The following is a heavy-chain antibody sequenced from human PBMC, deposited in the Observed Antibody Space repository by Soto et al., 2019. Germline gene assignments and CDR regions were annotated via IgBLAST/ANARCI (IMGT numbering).Heavy chain of an antibody. CDR2: IYYTGRT. V-gene: IGHV4-30-4*01. D-gene: IGHD6-6*01. CDR1: GGSVSSDDYY. CDR3: ARDLSNSRDYFDA. Sequence: LSLTFTVSGGSVSSDDYYWTWIRQPPGEGLEWVGYIYYTGRTHYNPSLQSRLTISIDTSKNQFSLDLISVTAADTAVYYCARDLSNSRDYFDAWGQGTLVIVSS. J-gene: IGHJ4*02.